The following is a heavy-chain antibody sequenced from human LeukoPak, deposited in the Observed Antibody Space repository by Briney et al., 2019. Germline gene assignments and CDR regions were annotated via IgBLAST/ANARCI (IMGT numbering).Heavy chain of an antibody. V-gene: IGHV1-18*01. CDR1: GYTFTSYG. CDR3: ARSARSAVAGGDWFDP. D-gene: IGHD6-19*01. CDR2: ISAYNGNT. Sequence: GASVKVSCKASGYTFTSYGISWVRQAPGQGLEWMGWISAYNGNTNYAQKLQGRVTMTTDTSTSTAYMELRSLRSDDTAVYYCARSARSAVAGGDWFDPWGQGTLVTVSS. J-gene: IGHJ5*02.